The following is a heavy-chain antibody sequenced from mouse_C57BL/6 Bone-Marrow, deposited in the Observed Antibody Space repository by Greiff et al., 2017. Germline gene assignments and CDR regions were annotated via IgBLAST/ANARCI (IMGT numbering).Heavy chain of an antibody. V-gene: IGHV1-69*01. CDR1: GYTFTSYW. CDR2: IDPSDSYT. J-gene: IGHJ1*03. CDR3: ARRCYGSSYDWYVDV. D-gene: IGHD1-1*01. Sequence: QVQLQQPGAELVMPGASVKLSCKASGYTFTSYWMHWVKQRPGQGLEWIGEIDPSDSYTNYNQKFKGKSTLTVDKSSSTASMQLSSLTSEDSAVYYCARRCYGSSYDWYVDVWGTGTTVTVSS.